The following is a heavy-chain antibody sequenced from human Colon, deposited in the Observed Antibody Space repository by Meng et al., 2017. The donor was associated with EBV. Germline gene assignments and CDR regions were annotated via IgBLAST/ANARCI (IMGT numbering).Heavy chain of an antibody. CDR1: GDSITSGDYS. J-gene: IGHJ5*02. Sequence: QHSVASLLRPPQTLSLTCAVSGDSITSGDYSWPWIRQPPGKGLEWIGYIYHGVNIYYTPSLRSRVTISVDKSRNQFSLKLTSVSAADTAVYYCVRDTRRGGGWFDPWGQGTLVTVSS. V-gene: IGHV4-30-2*01. CDR3: VRDTRRGGGWFDP. D-gene: IGHD3-10*01. CDR2: IYHGVNI.